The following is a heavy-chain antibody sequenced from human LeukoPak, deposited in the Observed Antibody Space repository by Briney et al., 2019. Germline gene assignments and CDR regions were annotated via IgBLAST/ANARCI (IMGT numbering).Heavy chain of an antibody. Sequence: SETLSLTCTVSGGSISSYYWSWIRQPAGKGLEWIGRIYSRGSTNYNPSLKSRVTISVDTSKNQFSLKLSSVTAADTAVYYCARGIAARDDAFDIWGQGTMVTVSS. CDR1: GGSISSYY. CDR2: IYSRGST. D-gene: IGHD6-6*01. CDR3: ARGIAARDDAFDI. V-gene: IGHV4-4*07. J-gene: IGHJ3*02.